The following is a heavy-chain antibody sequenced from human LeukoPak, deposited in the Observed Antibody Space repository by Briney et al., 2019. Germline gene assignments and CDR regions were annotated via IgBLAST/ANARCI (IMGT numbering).Heavy chain of an antibody. CDR1: GYTFTSNY. D-gene: IGHD6-6*01. V-gene: IGHV1-46*01. CDR2: INPGGGST. CDR3: AMGNQGDSSSTLY. Sequence: GASVKVSCKASGYTFTSNYMHWVRQAPGQGLEWMGMINPGGGSTSYAQKFQGRVTMTRDTSISTAYMELSRLRSDDTAVYYCAMGNQGDSSSTLYWGQGTLVTVSS. J-gene: IGHJ4*02.